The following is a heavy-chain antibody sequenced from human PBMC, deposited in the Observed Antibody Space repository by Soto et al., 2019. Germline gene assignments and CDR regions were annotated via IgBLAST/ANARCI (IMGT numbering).Heavy chain of an antibody. CDR3: ARSYSSSWYIDY. J-gene: IGHJ4*02. D-gene: IGHD6-13*01. Sequence: GGSLRLSCVASGFTFSDYYMSWIRQAPGKGLEWVSYISSSSSYTNYADSVKGRFTISRDNAKNSLYLQMNSLRAEDTAVYYCARSYSSSWYIDYWGQGTLVTVSS. CDR2: ISSSSSYT. V-gene: IGHV3-11*06. CDR1: GFTFSDYY.